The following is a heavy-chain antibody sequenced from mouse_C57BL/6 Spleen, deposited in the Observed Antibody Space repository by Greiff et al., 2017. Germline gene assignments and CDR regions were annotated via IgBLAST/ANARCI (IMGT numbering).Heavy chain of an antibody. J-gene: IGHJ1*03. CDR3: ASGGLTYWYFDV. CDR1: GFTFSSYG. CDR2: ISSGGSYT. D-gene: IGHD3-1*01. Sequence: DVHLVESGGDLVKPGGSLKLSCAASGFTFSSYGMSWVRQTPDKRLEWVATISSGGSYTYYPDSVKGRFTLSRDNAKNTLDLQMSSLKSEDTAMYYCASGGLTYWYFDVWGTGTTVTVSS. V-gene: IGHV5-6*01.